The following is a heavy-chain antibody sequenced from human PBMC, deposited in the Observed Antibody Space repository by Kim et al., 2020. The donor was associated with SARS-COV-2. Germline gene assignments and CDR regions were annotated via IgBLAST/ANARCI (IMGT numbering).Heavy chain of an antibody. V-gene: IGHV3-11*01. CDR3: VRDPAS. Sequence: GGSLRLSCAASGFSFSDYYMSWIRQAPGKGLEWVAYINSDGTSVNYVDSVNGRFTISRDNAKKSLSLQMNSLTPEDTAVYYCVRDPASWGQGTLVTVSS. J-gene: IGHJ5*02. CDR1: GFSFSDYY. CDR2: INSDGTSV.